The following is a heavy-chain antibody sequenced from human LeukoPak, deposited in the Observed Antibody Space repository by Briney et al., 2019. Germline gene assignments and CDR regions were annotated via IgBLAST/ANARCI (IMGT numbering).Heavy chain of an antibody. CDR2: ISAGDDST. CDR1: GFTFDDYG. J-gene: IGHJ4*02. Sequence: GGSLRLSCAASGFTFDDYGMSWVRQAPGKGLEWVSYISAGDDSTHYAGSVKGRFTISRDKSKNTLYLQMNSLRAEDTAVYYCARSHYYNSNVPPDYWGQGTLVTVSS. D-gene: IGHD2/OR15-2a*01. V-gene: IGHV3-23*01. CDR3: ARSHYYNSNVPPDY.